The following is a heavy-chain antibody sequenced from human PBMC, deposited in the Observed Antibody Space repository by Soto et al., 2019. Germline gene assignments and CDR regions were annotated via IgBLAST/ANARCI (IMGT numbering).Heavy chain of an antibody. CDR2: IYYSGST. V-gene: IGHV4-31*03. J-gene: IGHJ4*02. CDR1: GGSISSGGYY. D-gene: IGHD1-7*01. Sequence: QVQLQESGPGLVKPSQTLSLPCTVSGGSISSGGYYWSWIRQHPGKGLEWIGYIYYSGSTYYNPSIKNRVTISVDTSKNPFSLTLSSVTAADTAVYYCARVGGITGTTAFHYWGQGTLVTVSS. CDR3: ARVGGITGTTAFHY.